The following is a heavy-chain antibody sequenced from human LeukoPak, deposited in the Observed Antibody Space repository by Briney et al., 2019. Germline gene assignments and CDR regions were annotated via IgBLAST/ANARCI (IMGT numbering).Heavy chain of an antibody. CDR1: GYTFTGYY. D-gene: IGHD3-16*01. J-gene: IGHJ4*02. CDR3: ARVPHYDYVWGSASLFDY. Sequence: ASVKVSCKASGYTFTGYYMHWVRQAPGQGLEWMGWINPNSGGTNYAQKFQGRVTMTRDTSISTAYMELSRLRSDDTAVYYCARVPHYDYVWGSASLFDYWGQGTLVTVSS. CDR2: INPNSGGT. V-gene: IGHV1-2*02.